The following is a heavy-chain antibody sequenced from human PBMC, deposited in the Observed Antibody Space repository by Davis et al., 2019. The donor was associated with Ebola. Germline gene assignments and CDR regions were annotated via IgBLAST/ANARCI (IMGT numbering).Heavy chain of an antibody. CDR2: IYYSGST. J-gene: IGHJ4*02. Sequence: MPSETLSLTCTVSGGSISSSSYYWGWIRQPPGKGLEWIGSIYYSGSTYYNPSLKSRVTISVDTSKNQFSLKLSSVTAADTAVYYCARQRGYSSGWLRPDYFDYWGQGTLVTVSS. D-gene: IGHD6-19*01. CDR3: ARQRGYSSGWLRPDYFDY. V-gene: IGHV4-39*01. CDR1: GGSISSSSYY.